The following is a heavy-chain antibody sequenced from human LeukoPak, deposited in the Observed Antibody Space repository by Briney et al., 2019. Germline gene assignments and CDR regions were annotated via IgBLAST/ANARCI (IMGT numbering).Heavy chain of an antibody. CDR1: GGSISSYY. V-gene: IGHV4-59*01. CDR2: IYYSGST. CDR3: ARGKGDYGDYREHDY. J-gene: IGHJ4*02. D-gene: IGHD4-17*01. Sequence: SSETLSLTCTVSGGSISSYYWSWIRQPPGKGLEWIGYIYYSGSTNYNPSLKSRVTISVDTSKNQFSLKLSSVAAADTAVYYCARGKGDYGDYREHDYWGQGTLVTVSS.